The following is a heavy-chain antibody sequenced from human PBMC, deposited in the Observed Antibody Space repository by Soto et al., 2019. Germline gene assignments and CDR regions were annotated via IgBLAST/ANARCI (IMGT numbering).Heavy chain of an antibody. D-gene: IGHD3-16*01. CDR1: GFTFSSYV. CDR3: AKRRGEGYFDY. V-gene: IGHV3-23*01. J-gene: IGHJ4*02. Sequence: GGSLRLSCAASGFTFSSYVMGWVRQAPGKGLEWVSAISGNGADTYYADSVKGRFTVSRDNSKNTLYLQINSLRADDTAVYYCAKRRGEGYFDYWGQGTLVTVSS. CDR2: ISGNGADT.